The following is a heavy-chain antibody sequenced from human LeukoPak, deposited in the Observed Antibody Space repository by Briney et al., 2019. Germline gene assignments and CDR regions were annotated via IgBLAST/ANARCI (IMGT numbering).Heavy chain of an antibody. CDR1: GFTFSSYS. CDR3: ARDSPYYYDSSGYYASGSGAFDI. V-gene: IGHV3-21*01. D-gene: IGHD3-22*01. J-gene: IGHJ3*02. Sequence: KPGGSLRLSCAASGFTFSSYSMNWVRQAPGKGLEWVSSISSSSSYIYYADSVKGRFTNSRDNAKNSLYLQMNSLRAEDTAVYYCARDSPYYYDSSGYYASGSGAFDIWGQGTMVTVSS. CDR2: ISSSSSYI.